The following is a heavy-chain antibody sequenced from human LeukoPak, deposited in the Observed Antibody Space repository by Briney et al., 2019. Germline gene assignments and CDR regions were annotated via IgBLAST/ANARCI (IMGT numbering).Heavy chain of an antibody. Sequence: GGSLRLSCATSGFTFSSSWMSWVRQAPGKGLECVANIKEDGREKYYVDSVKGRFTISRDNAKNSLYLQMSSLRAEDTAVYYSARGGRPDYWGQGTLVTVSS. D-gene: IGHD3-10*01. CDR3: ARGGRPDY. CDR2: IKEDGREK. CDR1: GFTFSSSW. J-gene: IGHJ4*02. V-gene: IGHV3-7*01.